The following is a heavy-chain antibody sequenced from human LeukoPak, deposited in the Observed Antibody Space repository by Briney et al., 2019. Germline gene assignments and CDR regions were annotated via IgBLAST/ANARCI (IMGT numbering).Heavy chain of an antibody. CDR3: AKDSVAAAGYCFDY. CDR1: GFTFDDYA. Sequence: GGSLRLSCAASGFTFDDYAMHWVRQAPGKGLEWVSLIGWNGGSTYYADSVKGRFTISRDNSKNSLSLQMNSLRAEDTAVYYCAKDSVAAAGYCFDYWGQGTLVTVSS. D-gene: IGHD6-13*01. CDR2: IGWNGGST. V-gene: IGHV3-43D*03. J-gene: IGHJ4*02.